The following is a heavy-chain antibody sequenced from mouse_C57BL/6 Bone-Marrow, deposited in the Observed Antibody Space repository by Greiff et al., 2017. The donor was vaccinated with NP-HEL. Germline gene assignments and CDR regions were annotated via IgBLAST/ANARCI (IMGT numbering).Heavy chain of an antibody. D-gene: IGHD1-1*01. J-gene: IGHJ3*01. CDR1: GYSFTDYN. CDR2: INPNYGTT. V-gene: IGHV1-39*01. CDR3: ARSPEYDGSSGFAY. Sequence: EVQVVESGPELVKPGASVQISCKASGYSFTDYNLHWVTQSNGKSLEWIGVINPNYGTTSYTQKFQGKATLTVDPSSSPAFLQLNSLTSEDSSYYYCARSPEYDGSSGFAYWGQGTLVTVSA.